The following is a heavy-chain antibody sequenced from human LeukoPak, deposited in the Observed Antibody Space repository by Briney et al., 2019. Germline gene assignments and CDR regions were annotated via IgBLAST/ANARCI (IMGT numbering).Heavy chain of an antibody. CDR1: GFTFSNAW. V-gene: IGHV3-15*01. J-gene: IGHJ3*02. CDR3: TTGHRSSLDAFDI. D-gene: IGHD6-19*01. CDR2: IKSKTDGGTT. Sequence: GGSLRLSCAASGFTFSNAWMSWVRQAPGKGLEWVGRIKSKTDGGTTDYAAPVKGRFTISRDDSKNTLYLQMNSLKTEDTAVYYCTTGHRSSLDAFDIWGQGTMVTVSS.